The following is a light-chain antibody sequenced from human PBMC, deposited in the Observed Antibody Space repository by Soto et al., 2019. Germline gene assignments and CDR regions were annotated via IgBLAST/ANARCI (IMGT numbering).Light chain of an antibody. CDR3: QQYSSWHRK. CDR2: GET. V-gene: IGKV3-15*01. Sequence: ILLTHSLCTLSVSPGETSTLSCRASQNVLSDLAWYQQKPGQAPRLLVYGETTRATDAPAKFRGRGSVKEFSITISSLQSEDSETYYCQQYSSWHRKFGQGKKVDIK. J-gene: IGKJ1*01. CDR1: QNVLSD.